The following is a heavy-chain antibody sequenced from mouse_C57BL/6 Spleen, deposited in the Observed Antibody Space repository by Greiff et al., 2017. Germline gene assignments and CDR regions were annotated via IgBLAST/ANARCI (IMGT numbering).Heavy chain of an antibody. J-gene: IGHJ3*01. CDR1: GYTFTEYT. V-gene: IGHV1-62-2*01. CDR2: FSSGSGSI. Sequence: VQLQQSGAELVKPGASVKLSCTASGYTFTEYTLHWVKQWSGQGLEWIGWFSSGSGSIKYNEKFKDKATLTADKSSRTVYMELSRLTSEDSAVYFCARHEEVLLSFAYWGQGTLVTVSA. CDR3: ARHEEVLLSFAY. D-gene: IGHD6-1*01.